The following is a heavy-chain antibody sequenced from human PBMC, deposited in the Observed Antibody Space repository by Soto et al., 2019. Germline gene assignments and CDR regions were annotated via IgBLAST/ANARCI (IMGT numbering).Heavy chain of an antibody. CDR3: ARPGRDFWSGRYYFDY. CDR2: ISYDGSII. J-gene: IGHJ4*02. V-gene: IGHV3-30*03. CDR1: GFPFSSHG. Sequence: QVQLVESGGGVVQPGRSLRLSCAASGFPFSSHGMHWVRQAPGKGLEWVAVISYDGSIIYYADSVKGRFTISRDNSKNTLYLQMSSLRPEDTAVYYCARPGRDFWSGRYYFDYWGQGTLVTVSS. D-gene: IGHD3-3*01.